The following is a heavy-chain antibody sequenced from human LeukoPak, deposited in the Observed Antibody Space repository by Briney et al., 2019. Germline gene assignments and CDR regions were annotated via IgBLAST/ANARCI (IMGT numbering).Heavy chain of an antibody. V-gene: IGHV4-34*01. D-gene: IGHD2-2*01. CDR2: INHSGST. CDR1: GGSFSGYY. Sequence: SETLSLTCAVYGGSFSGYYWSWIRQPPGKGLEWIGEINHSGSTNYNPSLKSRVTISVDTSKNQFSLKLSSVTAADTAVYYCARQRDCSSTSCYQENWFDPWGQGTLVTVSS. J-gene: IGHJ5*02. CDR3: ARQRDCSSTSCYQENWFDP.